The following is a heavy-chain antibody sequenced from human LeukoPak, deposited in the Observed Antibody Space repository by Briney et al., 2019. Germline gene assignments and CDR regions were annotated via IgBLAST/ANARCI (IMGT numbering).Heavy chain of an antibody. CDR1: GGSFSNYY. V-gene: IGHV4-59*12. CDR3: ARDSPYSSSAGGFDS. J-gene: IGHJ4*01. D-gene: IGHD6-6*01. CDR2: IYYSGTT. Sequence: SETLSLTCSVSGGSFSNYYWTWLRQSPGKGLEWIGYIYYSGTTNYNPSLQSRVTISLDTSKNQFSLKLNSVTAADTAVYYFARDSPYSSSAGGFDSWGAGALVTVSS.